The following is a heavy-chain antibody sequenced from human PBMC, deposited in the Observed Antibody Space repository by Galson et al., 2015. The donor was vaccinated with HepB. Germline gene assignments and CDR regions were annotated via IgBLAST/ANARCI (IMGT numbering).Heavy chain of an antibody. CDR2: ISGYNGNT. V-gene: IGHV1-18*01. J-gene: IGHJ4*02. D-gene: IGHD6-13*01. CDR3: AKEDGAAASDY. CDR1: GYTFTSYG. Sequence: SVKVSCKASGYTFTSYGIIWVRQAPGQGLEWMGWISGYNGNTEYAQKLQGRVTMTTDTSTSTAYMELRSLRSDDTAMYYCAKEDGAAASDYWGQGTLVTVSS.